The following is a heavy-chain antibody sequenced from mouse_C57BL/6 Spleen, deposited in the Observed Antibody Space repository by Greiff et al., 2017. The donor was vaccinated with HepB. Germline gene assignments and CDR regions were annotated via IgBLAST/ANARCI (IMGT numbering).Heavy chain of an antibody. V-gene: IGHV6-6*01. Sequence: EVQRVESGGGLVQPGGSMKLSCAASGFTFSDAWMDWVRQSPEKGLEWVAEIRNKANNHATYYAESVKGRFTISRDDSKSSVYLQMNSLRAEDTGIYYCTRPPYGKGKYFDVWGTGTTVTVSS. CDR1: GFTFSDAW. CDR3: TRPPYGKGKYFDV. CDR2: IRNKANNHAT. J-gene: IGHJ1*03. D-gene: IGHD2-1*01.